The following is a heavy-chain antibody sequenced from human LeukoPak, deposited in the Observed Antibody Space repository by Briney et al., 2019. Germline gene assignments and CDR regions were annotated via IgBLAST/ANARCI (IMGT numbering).Heavy chain of an antibody. V-gene: IGHV4-61*01. CDR3: ARAVVAVSLDY. Sequence: SETLSLTCAVSGGSISSSYYWSWIRQPPGKGLEWIGYIYYSGSTNYNPSLKSRVTISVDTSKNQFSLKLSSVTAADTAVYYCARAVVAVSLDYWGQGTLVTVSS. D-gene: IGHD2-15*01. CDR1: GGSISSSYY. J-gene: IGHJ4*02. CDR2: IYYSGST.